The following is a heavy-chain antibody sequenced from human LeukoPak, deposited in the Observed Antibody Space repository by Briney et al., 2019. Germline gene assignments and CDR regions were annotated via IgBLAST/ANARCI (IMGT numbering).Heavy chain of an antibody. D-gene: IGHD6-19*01. CDR2: ISSNGGST. CDR1: GFTFSSYA. Sequence: GGSLRLSCAASGFTFSSYAMHWVRQAPGKGLEYVSAISSNGGSTYYANSVKGRFTISRDNSKNTLYLQMGSLRAEDMAVYDCSRVCGSGWEEDDAFDIWGQGTMVTVSS. CDR3: SRVCGSGWEEDDAFDI. V-gene: IGHV3-64*01. J-gene: IGHJ3*02.